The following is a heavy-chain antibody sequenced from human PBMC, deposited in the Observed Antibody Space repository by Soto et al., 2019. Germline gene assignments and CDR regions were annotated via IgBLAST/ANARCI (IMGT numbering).Heavy chain of an antibody. D-gene: IGHD6-19*01. CDR1: GFTFSSYA. V-gene: IGHV3-30-3*01. CDR3: ARDTTVAGTGDFDY. Sequence: QVQLVESGGGVVQPGRSLRLSCAASGFTFSSYAMHWVRQAPGKGLEWVAVISYDGSNKYYADSVKGRFTISRDNSKNTLYLQMNSLRDEDTAVYYCARDTTVAGTGDFDYWGQGTLVTVSS. CDR2: ISYDGSNK. J-gene: IGHJ4*02.